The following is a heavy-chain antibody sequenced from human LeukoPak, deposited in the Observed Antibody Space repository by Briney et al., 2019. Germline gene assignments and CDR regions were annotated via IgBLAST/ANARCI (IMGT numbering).Heavy chain of an antibody. CDR1: GYTFTDYY. CDR2: INPNSGDT. V-gene: IGHV1-2*06. CDR3: AKGDTVTTAPFDY. Sequence: ASVKVSCKASGYTFTDYYIHWVRQAPGQGLECMGRINPNSGDTNYAQKFQGRVTMTRDTSISTVNMELSRLRSDDTAVYYCAKGDTVTTAPFDYWGQGTLVTVSS. J-gene: IGHJ4*02. D-gene: IGHD4-17*01.